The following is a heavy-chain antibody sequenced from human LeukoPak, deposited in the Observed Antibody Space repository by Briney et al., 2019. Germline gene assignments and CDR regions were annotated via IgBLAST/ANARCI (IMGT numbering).Heavy chain of an antibody. J-gene: IGHJ4*02. D-gene: IGHD3-3*01. CDR2: ISAYNGNT. Sequence: ASVKVSCKASGYTFSSYGISWVRQAPGQGLEWMGWISAYNGNTNYAQNLQGRVTMTKHTSTSTAYMELRSLGSDDTAVYYCARDDRFTIFGAPFAYWGRGPWVTVSS. CDR1: GYTFSSYG. V-gene: IGHV1-18*01. CDR3: ARDDRFTIFGAPFAY.